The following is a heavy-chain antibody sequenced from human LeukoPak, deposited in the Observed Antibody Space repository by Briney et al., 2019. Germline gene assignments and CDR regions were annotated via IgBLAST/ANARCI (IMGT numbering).Heavy chain of an antibody. CDR1: GVSFSGYY. J-gene: IGHJ4*02. CDR2: INHSGST. D-gene: IGHD2-2*01. CDR3: ARGRGIVPAARYFDY. Sequence: TSETLSLTCAVYGVSFSGYYWSWIRQPPGKGLEWIGEINHSGSTNYNPSLKSRVTISVDTSKNQFSLKLSSVTAADTAVYYCARGRGIVPAARYFDYWGQGTLVTVSS. V-gene: IGHV4-34*01.